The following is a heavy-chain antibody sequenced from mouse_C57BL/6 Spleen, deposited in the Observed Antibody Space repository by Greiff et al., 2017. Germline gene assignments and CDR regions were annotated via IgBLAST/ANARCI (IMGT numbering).Heavy chain of an antibody. CDR3: AMGANYYGSSYYFDY. D-gene: IGHD1-1*01. J-gene: IGHJ2*01. V-gene: IGHV1-74*01. CDR2: IHPSDSDT. CDR1: GYTFTSYW. Sequence: QVQLQQSGAELVKPGASVKVSCKASGYTFTSYWMHWVKQRPGQGLEWIGRIHPSDSDTNYNQKFKGKATLTVDKSSSTAYMQLSSLTSEDSAVYYGAMGANYYGSSYYFDYWGQGTTLTVSS.